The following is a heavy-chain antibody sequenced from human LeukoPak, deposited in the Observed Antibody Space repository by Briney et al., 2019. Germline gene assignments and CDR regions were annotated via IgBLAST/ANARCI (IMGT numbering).Heavy chain of an antibody. V-gene: IGHV3-53*01. CDR1: GFTVSSNY. Sequence: PGGSLRLSCAASGFTVSSNYMSWVRQAPGKGLEWVSVIYSGGSTYYADPVKGRFTISRDNSKNTLYLQMNSLRAEDTAVYYCARHSSSWCFAFDIWGQGTMVTVSS. CDR2: IYSGGST. CDR3: ARHSSSWCFAFDI. D-gene: IGHD6-13*01. J-gene: IGHJ3*02.